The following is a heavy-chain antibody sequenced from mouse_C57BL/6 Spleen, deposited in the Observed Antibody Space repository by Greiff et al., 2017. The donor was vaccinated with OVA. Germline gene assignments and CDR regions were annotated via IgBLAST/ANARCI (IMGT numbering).Heavy chain of an antibody. Sequence: VQLQQSGPGLVKPSQSLSLTCSVTGYSITSGYYWNWIRQFPGNKLEWMGYISYDGSNNYNPSLKNRISITRDTSKNQFFLKLNSVTTEDTATYYCARAGVYYGNYGDYWGQGTTLTVSS. V-gene: IGHV3-6*01. J-gene: IGHJ2*01. CDR2: ISYDGSN. CDR1: GYSITSGYY. D-gene: IGHD2-1*01. CDR3: ARAGVYYGNYGDY.